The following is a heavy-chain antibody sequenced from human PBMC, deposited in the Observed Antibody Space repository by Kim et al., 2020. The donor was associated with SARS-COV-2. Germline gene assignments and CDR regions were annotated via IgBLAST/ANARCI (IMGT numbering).Heavy chain of an antibody. CDR2: IIPIFGTA. D-gene: IGHD3-16*02. CDR3: ARGVYDYVWGSYRFGFDP. V-gene: IGHV1-69*13. Sequence: SVKVSCKASGGTFSSYAISWVRQAPGQGLEWMGGIIPIFGTANYAQKFQGRVTITADESTSTAYMELSSLRSEDTAVYYCARGVYDYVWGSYRFGFDPWGQGTLVTVSS. CDR1: GGTFSSYA. J-gene: IGHJ5*02.